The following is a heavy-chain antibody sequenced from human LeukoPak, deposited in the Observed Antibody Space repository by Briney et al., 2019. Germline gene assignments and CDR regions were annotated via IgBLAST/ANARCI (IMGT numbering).Heavy chain of an antibody. CDR3: ARDLSGYDYGLDY. Sequence: PGGSLRLSCAVSGFTFSSYTMNWVRQTPGKGLEWVSSISSSGSYIYYADSVKGRFTISRDNSKNTLYLQMNSLRAEDTAMYYCARDLSGYDYGLDYWGQGTLVTVSS. V-gene: IGHV3-21*01. J-gene: IGHJ4*02. CDR1: GFTFSSYT. CDR2: ISSSGSYI. D-gene: IGHD5-12*01.